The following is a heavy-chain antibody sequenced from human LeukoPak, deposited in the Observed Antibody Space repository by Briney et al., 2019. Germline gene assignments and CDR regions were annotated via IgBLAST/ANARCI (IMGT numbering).Heavy chain of an antibody. D-gene: IGHD2-2*02. CDR1: GFTFSNYA. CDR3: AKEGGYCSSTSCYRGNWFDP. V-gene: IGHV3-23*01. Sequence: PGGSLRLSCAASGFTFSNYAMSWVRQAPGKGPEWVSAISGSGDRTYYADTVKGRLTISRDNSKNTLYLQMNSLRAEDTAVYYCAKEGGYCSSTSCYRGNWFDPWGQGTLVTVSS. CDR2: ISGSGDRT. J-gene: IGHJ5*02.